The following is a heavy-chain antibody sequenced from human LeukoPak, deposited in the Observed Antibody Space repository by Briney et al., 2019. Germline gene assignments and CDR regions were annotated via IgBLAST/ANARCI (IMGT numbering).Heavy chain of an antibody. CDR2: ISGSGGST. CDR3: AKQYGDYVSYWFDP. D-gene: IGHD4-17*01. Sequence: GGSLRLSCAASGFIFTSYTMSWVRQAPGKGLEWVSGISGSGGSTYYADSAKGRFTISRDNSKNTLYLQMNSLRADDTAAYYCAKQYGDYVSYWFDPWGQGTLVTVSS. CDR1: GFIFTSYT. J-gene: IGHJ5*02. V-gene: IGHV3-23*01.